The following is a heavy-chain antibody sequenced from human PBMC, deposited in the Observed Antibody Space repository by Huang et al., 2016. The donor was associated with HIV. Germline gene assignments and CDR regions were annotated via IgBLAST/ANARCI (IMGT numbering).Heavy chain of an antibody. Sequence: QVQLVESGGGLVKPGGSLRLSCAASGFTFSDYYLSWIRQAAGKGLEGVSYISRGGRTIYYADSVKGRFSISRDNAKNSLYLQMNSLRAEDTAVYYCARDGRDGYKRDYWGQGTLVTVSS. J-gene: IGHJ4*02. V-gene: IGHV3-11*01. CDR1: GFTFSDYY. CDR3: ARDGRDGYKRDY. D-gene: IGHD5-12*01. CDR2: ISRGGRTI.